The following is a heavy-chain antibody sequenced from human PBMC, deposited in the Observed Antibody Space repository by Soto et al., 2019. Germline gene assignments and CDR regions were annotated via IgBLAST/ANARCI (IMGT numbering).Heavy chain of an antibody. D-gene: IGHD3-3*01. CDR1: GYTVSGYA. V-gene: IGHV1-3*01. CDR3: ARELTYYDCWSGYYPSYFDY. CDR2: INAGNGNT. Sequence: AASGKVCGEASGYTVSGYAMDWVRQAPGQRLEWMGWINAGNGNTKYSQKFQRRVTITRDTSASTACMELSSLRSEDTAVYYCARELTYYDCWSGYYPSYFDYWGHGTLVTV. J-gene: IGHJ4*01.